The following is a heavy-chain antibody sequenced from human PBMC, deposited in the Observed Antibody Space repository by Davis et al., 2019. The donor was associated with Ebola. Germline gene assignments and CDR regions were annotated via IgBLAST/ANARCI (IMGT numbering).Heavy chain of an antibody. CDR3: AKARSSWTPFDY. D-gene: IGHD6-13*01. Sequence: GESLKISCVVSGYTVGSDFMFWARQAPGKGLEWLSMSHSASGIFYADSVRGRFTISADTSKNMLFLQMNSLRVDDTAVYYCAKARSSWTPFDYWGQGTLVTVSS. CDR2: SHSASGI. V-gene: IGHV3-53*01. CDR1: GYTVGSDF. J-gene: IGHJ4*02.